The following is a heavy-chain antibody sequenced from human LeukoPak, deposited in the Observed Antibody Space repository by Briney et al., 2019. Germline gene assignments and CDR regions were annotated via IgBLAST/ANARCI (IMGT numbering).Heavy chain of an antibody. CDR1: GFTFSSDS. CDR3: ARAPPTCGGDCYSAFDY. J-gene: IGHJ4*02. V-gene: IGHV3-48*02. CDR2: IRSSSSTI. Sequence: GGSLRLSCAASGFTFSSDSMNWVRQAPGKGLEWVSYIRSSSSTIYYADSVKGRFTISRDNAKNSLYLQMNSLRDEDTAVYYCARAPPTCGGDCYSAFDYWGQGTLVTVSS. D-gene: IGHD2-21*01.